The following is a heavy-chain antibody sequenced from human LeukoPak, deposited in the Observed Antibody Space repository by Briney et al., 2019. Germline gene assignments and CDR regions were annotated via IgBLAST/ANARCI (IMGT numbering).Heavy chain of an antibody. V-gene: IGHV4-39*01. CDR1: GGSISSSSYY. CDR3: ARQGSGQLLFPIYYYYYMDV. Sequence: SETLSLTCTVSGGSISSSSYYWGWIRQPPGKGLEWIGSIYYSGSTYYNPSLKSRVTISVDTSKNQFSLKLSSVTAADTAVYYCARQGSGQLLFPIYYYYYMDVWGKGTTVTVSS. J-gene: IGHJ6*03. CDR2: IYYSGST. D-gene: IGHD2-2*01.